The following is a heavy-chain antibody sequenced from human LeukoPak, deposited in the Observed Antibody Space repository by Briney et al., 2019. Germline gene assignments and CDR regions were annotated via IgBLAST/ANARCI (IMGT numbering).Heavy chain of an antibody. Sequence: GGSLRLSCAASGFSFSNYAMSWVRQAPGKGLEWVSGVSASGASTYSEDSVKGRFIISRDNSKSTVFLEMNSLRAEDTAVYYCARQHTGWYVDYWGQGILVTVSS. CDR3: ARQHTGWYVDY. CDR1: GFSFSNYA. V-gene: IGHV3-23*01. D-gene: IGHD6-19*01. J-gene: IGHJ4*02. CDR2: VSASGAST.